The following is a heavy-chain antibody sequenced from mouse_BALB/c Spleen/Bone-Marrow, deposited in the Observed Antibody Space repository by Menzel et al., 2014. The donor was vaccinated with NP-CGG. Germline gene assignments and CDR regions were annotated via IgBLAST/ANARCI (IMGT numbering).Heavy chain of an antibody. D-gene: IGHD2-1*01. CDR2: ISGGGSYT. V-gene: IGHV5-9-2*01. CDR3: ARQNGNYGYYYAMDY. J-gene: IGHJ4*01. CDR1: GFTFSSYG. Sequence: EVKVEESGGGLVKPGGSLKLSCAASGFTFSSYGMPWVRQTPEKRLEWVATISGGGSYTYYPDSVKGRFTISRDNAKNNLYLQMSSLRSEDTALYYCARQNGNYGYYYAMDYWGQGTSVTVSS.